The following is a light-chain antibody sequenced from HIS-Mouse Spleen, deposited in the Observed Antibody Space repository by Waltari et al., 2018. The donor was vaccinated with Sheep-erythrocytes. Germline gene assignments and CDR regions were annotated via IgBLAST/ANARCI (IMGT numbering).Light chain of an antibody. J-gene: IGLJ3*02. CDR2: GNN. Sequence: QSVLTQPPSVSGAPGQRVTISCTGSSSNIGAGYDVHWYQQLPGTAPKLLIHGNNTRPSGVPDRFSGSKSGTSASLAITGLQAEDEADYYCQSYDSSLSGPWVFGGGTKLTVL. V-gene: IGLV1-40*01. CDR3: QSYDSSLSGPWV. CDR1: SSNIGAGYD.